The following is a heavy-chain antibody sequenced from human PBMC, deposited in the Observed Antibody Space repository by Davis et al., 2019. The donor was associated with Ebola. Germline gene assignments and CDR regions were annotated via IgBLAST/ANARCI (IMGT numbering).Heavy chain of an antibody. Sequence: PSETLSLTCTVSGGSISSYYWSWIRQPPGKGLEWIGEINHSGSTNYNPSLKSRVTISVDTSKNQFSLKLSSVTAADTAVYYCARVHRLWFRELSAAIDYWGQGTLVTVSS. V-gene: IGHV4-34*01. CDR3: ARVHRLWFRELSAAIDY. J-gene: IGHJ4*02. D-gene: IGHD3-10*01. CDR1: GGSISSYY. CDR2: INHSGST.